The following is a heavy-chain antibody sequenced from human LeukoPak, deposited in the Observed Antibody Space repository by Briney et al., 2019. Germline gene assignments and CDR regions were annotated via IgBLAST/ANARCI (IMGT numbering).Heavy chain of an antibody. J-gene: IGHJ4*02. D-gene: IGHD6-13*01. V-gene: IGHV4-59*11. CDR1: GSSINCHY. CDR2: VFNGGST. CDR3: ASRPADSTWYGVFDY. Sequence: SGTLSLTCSVSGSSINCHYWSWIRQSPGKGLEWIGYVFNGGSTNYNPSLKSRVTMSLDTSRDQFSLRLSSVTAADTAIYYCASRPADSTWYGVFDYWSQGTLVTVSS.